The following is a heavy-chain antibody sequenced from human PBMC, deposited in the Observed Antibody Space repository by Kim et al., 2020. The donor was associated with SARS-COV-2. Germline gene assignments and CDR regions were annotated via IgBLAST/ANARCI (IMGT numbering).Heavy chain of an antibody. CDR2: INPNSGGT. CDR1: GYTFTGYY. D-gene: IGHD6-13*01. V-gene: IGHV1-2*04. J-gene: IGHJ3*02. Sequence: ASVKVSCKASGYTFTGYYMHWVRQAPGQGLEWMGWINPNSGGTNYAQKFQGWVTMTRDTSISTAYMELSRLRSDDTAVYYCARPSSSWSTDAFDIWGQGTMVTVSS. CDR3: ARPSSSWSTDAFDI.